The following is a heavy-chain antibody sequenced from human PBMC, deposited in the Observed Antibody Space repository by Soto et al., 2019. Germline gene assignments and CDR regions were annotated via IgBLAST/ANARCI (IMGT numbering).Heavy chain of an antibody. Sequence: QITLKESGPTLVKPTQPLTLTCTFSGFSLSTSGVGVGWIRQPPGKALEWLALIYWDDDKRYSPSLKTRLPITKATSKNQVALTMTNLDPVDTATYYCAHNLDDSLHCFFDYWGQGILVTVSS. J-gene: IGHJ4*02. CDR2: IYWDDDK. CDR3: AHNLDDSLHCFFDY. V-gene: IGHV2-5*02. CDR1: GFSLSTSGVG. D-gene: IGHD2-21*02.